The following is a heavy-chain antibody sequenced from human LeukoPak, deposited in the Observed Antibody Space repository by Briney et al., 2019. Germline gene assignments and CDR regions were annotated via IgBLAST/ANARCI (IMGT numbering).Heavy chain of an antibody. D-gene: IGHD3-22*01. V-gene: IGHV3-23*01. Sequence: PGGSLRLSCAASGFTFSSYAMSWVRQAPGKGLEWVSAISGSGGTTYYADSVKGRFTISRDNSKNTLYLQMNSLRAEDTAIYYCAHSVYYYDSSGYLSTNFDYWGPGTLVTVSS. J-gene: IGHJ4*02. CDR2: ISGSGGTT. CDR3: AHSVYYYDSSGYLSTNFDY. CDR1: GFTFSSYA.